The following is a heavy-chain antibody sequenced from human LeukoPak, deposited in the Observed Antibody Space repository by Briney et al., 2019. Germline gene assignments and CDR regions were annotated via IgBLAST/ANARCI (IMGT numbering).Heavy chain of an antibody. CDR1: GFTFSSYW. CDR2: IKQDGSEK. CDR3: ARVWGYYDSSGYYYVDWYFDL. V-gene: IGHV3-7*01. J-gene: IGHJ2*01. Sequence: GGSLRLSCAASGFTFSSYWMSWVRQAPGKGLEWVANIKQDGSEKYYVDSVKGRFTIPRDNAKNSLYLQMNSLRAEDTAVYYCARVWGYYDSSGYYYVDWYFDLWGRGTLVTVSS. D-gene: IGHD3-22*01.